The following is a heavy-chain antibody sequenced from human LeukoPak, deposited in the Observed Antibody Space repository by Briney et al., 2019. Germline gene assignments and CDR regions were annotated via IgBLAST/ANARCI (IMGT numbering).Heavy chain of an antibody. CDR3: ARFKGDGDDACDI. J-gene: IGHJ3*02. CDR2: INPDDSDA. D-gene: IGHD3-10*01. V-gene: IGHV5-51*01. CDR1: GYSFNSYW. Sequence: GESLKISCKGYGYSFNSYWIVWVRQMPGKGLELMGIINPDDSDARYSPSSQGQVTITADKSISTAYLQWTSLRASDSARYYCARFKGDGDDACDIWGQGTMLTVSS.